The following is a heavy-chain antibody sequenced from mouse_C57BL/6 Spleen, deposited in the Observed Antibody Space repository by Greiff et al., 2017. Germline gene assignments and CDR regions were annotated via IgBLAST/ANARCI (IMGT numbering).Heavy chain of an antibody. CDR3: ARWPFYDGYYFDY. D-gene: IGHD2-3*01. CDR1: GYTFTSYW. J-gene: IGHJ2*01. V-gene: IGHV1-72*01. Sequence: QVHVKQPGAELVKPGASVKLSCKASGYTFTSYWMHWVKQRPGRGLELIGRIDPNSGGTKYNEKFKSKATLTVDKPSSTAYMQLSSLTSEDSAVYYCARWPFYDGYYFDYWGQGTTLTVSS. CDR2: IDPNSGGT.